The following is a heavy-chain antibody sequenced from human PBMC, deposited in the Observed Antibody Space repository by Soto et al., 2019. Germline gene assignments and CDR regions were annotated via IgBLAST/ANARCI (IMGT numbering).Heavy chain of an antibody. Sequence: SVKVSCKASGGTFSSYAISWVRQAPGQGLEWMGGIIPIFGTANYAQKFQGRVTITADESTSTAYMELSSLRSEDTAVYYCARDEVVVVAASVYYYYGMDVWGQGTTVTVSS. D-gene: IGHD2-15*01. V-gene: IGHV1-69*13. CDR3: ARDEVVVVAASVYYYYGMDV. CDR2: IIPIFGTA. J-gene: IGHJ6*02. CDR1: GGTFSSYA.